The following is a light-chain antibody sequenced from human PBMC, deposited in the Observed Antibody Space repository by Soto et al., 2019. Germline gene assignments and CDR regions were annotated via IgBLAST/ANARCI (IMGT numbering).Light chain of an antibody. CDR3: QQSYSTPYT. CDR1: QSISTY. J-gene: IGKJ2*01. Sequence: DIQMTQSPSSLSASVGDRVTITCRASQSISTYLNWYQQKPGKDPKLLIYTASRLQSEVPSRFSGSGSGTDFTLTISSLQPEDFATYFCQQSYSTPYTVGQGTKVEIK. CDR2: TAS. V-gene: IGKV1-39*01.